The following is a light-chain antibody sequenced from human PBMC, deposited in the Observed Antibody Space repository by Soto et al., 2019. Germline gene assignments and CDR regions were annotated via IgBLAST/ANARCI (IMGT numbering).Light chain of an antibody. CDR3: QEYNNYWT. CDR2: TAS. Sequence: IRMTQSPSSLSASTGDTVTIPCRASQTISRWLAWYQQKPGKAPRLLIYTASTLESGVPSRFSASGSGTEFTLTISSLHPDDFATYYCQEYNNYWTFGQGTKVDIK. CDR1: QTISRW. V-gene: IGKV1-5*01. J-gene: IGKJ1*01.